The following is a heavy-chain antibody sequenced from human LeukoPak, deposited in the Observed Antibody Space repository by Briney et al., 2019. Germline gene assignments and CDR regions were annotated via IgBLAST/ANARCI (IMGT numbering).Heavy chain of an antibody. D-gene: IGHD1-20*01. CDR1: GYIFTNYW. CDR2: FYPGDSDP. Sequence: GESLKISCKGFGYIFTNYWIGWVRQMPGKGLEWMGIFYPGDSDPRYSPSFQGQVTISADKSTTYLQWGSLRASDTAIYYCARHHNSYGRLDSWGQGTLVTVSP. CDR3: ARHHNSYGRLDS. J-gene: IGHJ4*02. V-gene: IGHV5-51*01.